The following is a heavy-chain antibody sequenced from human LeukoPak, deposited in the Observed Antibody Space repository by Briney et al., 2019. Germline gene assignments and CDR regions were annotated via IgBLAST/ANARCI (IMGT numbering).Heavy chain of an antibody. D-gene: IGHD1-26*01. J-gene: IGHJ2*01. CDR2: IIPIFGTA. Sequence: SVKVSCKASGGTFSSYAISWVRQAPGQGLEWMGGIIPIFGTANYAQKFQGRVTITADESTSPAYMELSTLRSEDTPVYYCATYVWVGATLLTRRYWYFDLWGRGTLVTVSS. CDR1: GGTFSSYA. CDR3: ATYVWVGATLLTRRYWYFDL. V-gene: IGHV1-69*13.